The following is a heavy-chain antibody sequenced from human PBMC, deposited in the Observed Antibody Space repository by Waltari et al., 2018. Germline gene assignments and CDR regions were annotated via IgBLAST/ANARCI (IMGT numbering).Heavy chain of an antibody. V-gene: IGHV3-23*01. CDR1: GFLFRRYG. CDR2: ISGRDSGGKT. CDR3: AKAGYSSNWPNFDS. Sequence: VRLLQSGGGLVQPGASLRVSCSAPGFLFRRYGRSWVRQAQGKGREWVARISGRDSGGKTYYAESVEGRFTISRDNSRNTLYLQMNSLRAEDTAVYYCAKAGYSSNWPNFDSWGQGALVTVSS. J-gene: IGHJ4*02. D-gene: IGHD6-13*01.